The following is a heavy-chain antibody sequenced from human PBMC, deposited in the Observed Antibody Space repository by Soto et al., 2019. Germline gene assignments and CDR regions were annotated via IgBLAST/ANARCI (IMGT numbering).Heavy chain of an antibody. V-gene: IGHV2-70*13. D-gene: IGHD5-12*01. CDR1: GFSITTRAMC. J-gene: IGHJ4*02. CDR3: ARIHGPSGNYDLDY. Sequence: SGPTLVNPTQTLTLTCTFSGFSITTRAMCVSWIRRPPGKALEWLALIDWADDKYYSTSLKTRLTISKDTSKNQVVLTMTNVDPVDTATYYCARIHGPSGNYDLDYWGQGTLVTVSS. CDR2: IDWADDK.